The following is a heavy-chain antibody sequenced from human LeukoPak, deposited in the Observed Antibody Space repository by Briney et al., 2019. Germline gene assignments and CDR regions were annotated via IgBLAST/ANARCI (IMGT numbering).Heavy chain of an antibody. CDR2: IYYSGST. CDR3: ARSGTKTNGFDY. J-gene: IGHJ4*02. Sequence: PSETLSLTCTVSGGSISTYYWSWIRQPPGKGQEWLGYIYYSGSTNSSPSLQSRGTIYVDTSKNQFSLRLSSVTAADTAMYYCARSGTKTNGFDYWGQGTLVTVSS. CDR1: GGSISTYY. D-gene: IGHD2-8*01. V-gene: IGHV4-59*01.